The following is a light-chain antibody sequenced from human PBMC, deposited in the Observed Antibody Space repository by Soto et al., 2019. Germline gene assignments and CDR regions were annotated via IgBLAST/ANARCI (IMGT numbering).Light chain of an antibody. J-gene: IGLJ2*01. CDR2: EGS. V-gene: IGLV2-23*01. Sequence: QSALTQPASVSGSPGQSITISCTGTSSDVGSYNLVSWYQQHPGKAPKLMIYEGSKRPSGVSNRFSGSKSGNTASLTISGLQAEDEADYYCCSYAGSSTRVVFGGWTKLTVL. CDR3: CSYAGSSTRVV. CDR1: SSDVGSYNL.